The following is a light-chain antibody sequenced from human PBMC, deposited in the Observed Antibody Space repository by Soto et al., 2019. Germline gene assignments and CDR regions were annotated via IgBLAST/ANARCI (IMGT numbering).Light chain of an antibody. CDR2: KAS. V-gene: IGKV1-5*03. Sequence: DIQLTQSPSTLPASVGDRVTITCRASQSISNWLAWYQQKPGKAPKLLIYKASTLKSGVPSRFSGSGSGTEFTLTISSLQPDDFATYYCQQYNSYSFGQGTKVDIK. CDR3: QQYNSYS. J-gene: IGKJ1*01. CDR1: QSISNW.